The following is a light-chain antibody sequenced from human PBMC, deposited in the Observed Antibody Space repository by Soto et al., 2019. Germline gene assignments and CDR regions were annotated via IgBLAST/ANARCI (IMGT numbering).Light chain of an antibody. CDR1: QSISSG. J-gene: IGKJ1*01. V-gene: IGKV1-5*01. CDR2: DAS. Sequence: GDRDTFTCRASQSISSGLAWYQKKPGKAPKLLIYDASSLESGVPSRFSGSGSGTEFTLTISSLQPDDFATYYCQQYNSLWTFGQGTKVDIK. CDR3: QQYNSLWT.